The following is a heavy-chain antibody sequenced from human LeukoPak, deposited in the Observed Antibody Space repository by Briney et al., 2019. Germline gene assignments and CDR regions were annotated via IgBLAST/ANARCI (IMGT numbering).Heavy chain of an antibody. V-gene: IGHV3-9*01. CDR3: AKDGGYNFYGMDV. J-gene: IGHJ6*02. D-gene: IGHD2-15*01. CDR1: GFTFDDYA. CDR2: ISWNSGSI. Sequence: GRSLRLSCAASGFTFDDYAMHWVRQAPGKGLEWVSGISWNSGSIGYADSVKGRFTISRDNAKNSLYLQMNSLRAEDTALYYCAKDGGYNFYGMDVWGQGTTVTVSS.